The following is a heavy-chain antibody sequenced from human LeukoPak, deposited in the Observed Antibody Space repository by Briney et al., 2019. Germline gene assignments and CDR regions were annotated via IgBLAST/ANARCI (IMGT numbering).Heavy chain of an antibody. Sequence: PGGSLRLSCAASGFTFSSYSMNGVRKAPGKGLEWVSSISSSSSYIYYADSVKGRFTISRDNAKNSLYLQMNSLRAEDTAMYYCARVSPESVYSNTNHDASDIWGQGTMVTVSS. CDR1: GFTFSSYS. V-gene: IGHV3-21*01. J-gene: IGHJ3*02. CDR3: ARVSPESVYSNTNHDASDI. CDR2: ISSSSSYI. D-gene: IGHD6-13*01.